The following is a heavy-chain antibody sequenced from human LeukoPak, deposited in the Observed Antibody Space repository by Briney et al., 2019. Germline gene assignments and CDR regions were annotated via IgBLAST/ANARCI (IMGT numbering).Heavy chain of an antibody. CDR3: AKTRGHDMDV. CDR2: ISGSAAGGGT. J-gene: IGHJ6*02. Sequence: PGGSLRLSCAASGFSISTYGMSWVRQAPGKGLDWVPAISGSAAGGGTYYADSVKGRFTIARDNSQNTLYLQMSSLRAEDTAVYYCAKTRGHDMDVWGQGTTVIVSS. D-gene: IGHD3-16*01. CDR1: GFSISTYG. V-gene: IGHV3-23*01.